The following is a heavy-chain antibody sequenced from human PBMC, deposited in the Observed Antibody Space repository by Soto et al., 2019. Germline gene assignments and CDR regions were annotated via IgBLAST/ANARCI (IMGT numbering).Heavy chain of an antibody. Sequence: ASVKVSRKASGYTFTSYGINWVRQAPGQGLEWVGWISPYNGDTNYAQKLQGRVTMTTDTFTSTAYMELRSLRSDDTAVYYCARDDGGGGRLFDIWGQGTMVTVSS. J-gene: IGHJ3*02. CDR2: ISPYNGDT. V-gene: IGHV1-18*01. CDR3: ARDDGGGGRLFDI. D-gene: IGHD2-15*01. CDR1: GYTFTSYG.